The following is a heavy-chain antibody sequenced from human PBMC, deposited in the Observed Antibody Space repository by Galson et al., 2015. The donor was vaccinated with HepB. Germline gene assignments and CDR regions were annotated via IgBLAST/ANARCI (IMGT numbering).Heavy chain of an antibody. Sequence: SCAASGFTFRRYGMHWVRLAPGKGLEWVAFISSGGGRKDYADSVRGRFSISRDYSRDILYLQMNSMRVDDAARYYYARDGSHYDVDYWGQGTLVTVFS. CDR3: ARDGSHYDVDY. J-gene: IGHJ4*02. D-gene: IGHD1-26*01. CDR2: ISSGGGRK. CDR1: GFTFRRYG. V-gene: IGHV3-30*03.